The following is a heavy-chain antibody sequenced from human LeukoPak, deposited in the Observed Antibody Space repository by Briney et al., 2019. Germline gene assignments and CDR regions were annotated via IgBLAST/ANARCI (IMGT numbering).Heavy chain of an antibody. Sequence: PGGSLRLSCEASGFTFSSYWMSWVRQALGKGLEWVANIRDDGGEIYYVDSVKGRFTISRDNAKSSLFLQMNSLRAEDAAAYYCARDKPRGSYYGSIFDSWGQGTLVTVSS. D-gene: IGHD1-26*01. V-gene: IGHV3-7*01. J-gene: IGHJ4*02. CDR1: GFTFSSYW. CDR2: IRDDGGEI. CDR3: ARDKPRGSYYGSIFDS.